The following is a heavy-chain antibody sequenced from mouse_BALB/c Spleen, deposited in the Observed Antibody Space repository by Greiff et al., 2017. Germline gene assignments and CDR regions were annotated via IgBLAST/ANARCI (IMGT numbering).Heavy chain of an antibody. J-gene: IGHJ4*01. Sequence: EVKLVESGGDLVKPGGSLKLSCAASGFTFSSYGMSWVRQTPDKRLEWVATISSGGSYTSYPDSVKGRFTISRDNAKNTLYLQMSSLKSEDTAMYYCARRGIITPYAMDDWGQGTSVTVSS. CDR2: ISSGGSYT. D-gene: IGHD1-1*01. CDR1: GFTFSSYG. V-gene: IGHV5-6*02. CDR3: ARRGIITPYAMDD.